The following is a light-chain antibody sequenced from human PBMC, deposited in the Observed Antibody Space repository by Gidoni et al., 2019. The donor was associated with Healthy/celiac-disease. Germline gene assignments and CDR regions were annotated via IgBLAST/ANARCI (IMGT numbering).Light chain of an antibody. Sequence: QSVLPQPPSASGTPGQRVTISCSGSSSNIGSNYVYWYQQLPGTAPKPLIYRNNQRPSGVPDRFSGSKSGTSASLAISGLRSEDEADYYCAAWDDSLSGAVFGGGTQLTVL. J-gene: IGLJ7*01. CDR3: AAWDDSLSGAV. V-gene: IGLV1-47*01. CDR2: RNN. CDR1: SSNIGSNY.